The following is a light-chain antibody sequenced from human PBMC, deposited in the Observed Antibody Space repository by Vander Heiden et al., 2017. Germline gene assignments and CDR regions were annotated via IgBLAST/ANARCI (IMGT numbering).Light chain of an antibody. CDR3: QQYKNWPPET. V-gene: IGKV3D-15*01. CDR2: GAS. J-gene: IGKJ3*01. CDR1: QSVSSS. Sequence: EIVMTQSPATLSLSPGERATLSCRASQSVSSSLAWYQQKPGQAPRLLIYGASSRLTGIPARFSGSGSGTEFTLTISSLQSEDFAVYYCQQYKNWPPETFGPGTKVEIK.